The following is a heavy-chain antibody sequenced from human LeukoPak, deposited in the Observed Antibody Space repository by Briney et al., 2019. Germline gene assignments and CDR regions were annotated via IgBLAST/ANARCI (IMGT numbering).Heavy chain of an antibody. CDR2: ISGYNGNT. CDR3: AREDCVSGVCYLGDY. V-gene: IGHV1-18*01. J-gene: IGHJ4*02. D-gene: IGHD2-8*02. CDR1: GYTFTTYG. Sequence: ASVKVSCKPSGYTFTTYGFSWVRQAPGQGPEWMGWISGYNGNTKYAQKFQDRVIMTTDTSTSTVSMELRSLRSDDTAVYYCAREDCVSGVCYLGDYWGQGTLVTVSS.